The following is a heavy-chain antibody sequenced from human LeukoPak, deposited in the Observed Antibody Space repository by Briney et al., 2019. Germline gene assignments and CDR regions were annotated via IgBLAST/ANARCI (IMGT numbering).Heavy chain of an antibody. CDR1: GFTFSSYA. J-gene: IGHJ5*02. CDR2: ISVGGGSSA. Sequence: GGSLRLSCAASGFTFSSYAMTWVRRAPGKGLEWVSSISVGGGSSAYYAASVKGRFTISRDNSKNTLYLQMNSLRAEDTAVYYCATDDKYAPSSWGQGTLVTVSS. D-gene: IGHD2-2*01. V-gene: IGHV3-23*01. CDR3: ATDDKYAPSS.